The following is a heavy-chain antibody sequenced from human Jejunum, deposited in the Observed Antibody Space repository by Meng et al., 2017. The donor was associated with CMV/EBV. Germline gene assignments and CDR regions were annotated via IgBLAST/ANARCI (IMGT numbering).Heavy chain of an antibody. CDR3: AKNRPSADRPYGMDV. J-gene: IGHJ6*02. CDR1: GLSFNNDD. CDR2: ISGDGRKI. Sequence: GLSFNNDDRNWGSQAPGKGLEWVSAISGDGRKIYYADSVKGRFTISRDNSENTVYLHMSSLRAEDTATYYCAKNRPSADRPYGMDVLGQGTTVTVSS. V-gene: IGHV3-23*01. D-gene: IGHD6-6*01.